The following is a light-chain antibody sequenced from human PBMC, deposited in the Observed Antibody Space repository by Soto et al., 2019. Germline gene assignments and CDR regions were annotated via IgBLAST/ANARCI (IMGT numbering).Light chain of an antibody. V-gene: IGKV3-11*01. Sequence: EGVLTITRDTRSTSTVEIANRFCXXXQCISSYLAWYQPKPGQAPRPLLFDASHSATGIPARFSGSGSGTDFTPATSSLEPEDFAVYYGQQRNYWLPENTFGQGTLLEI. CDR2: DAS. J-gene: IGKJ5*01. CDR1: QCISSY. CDR3: QQRNYWLPENT.